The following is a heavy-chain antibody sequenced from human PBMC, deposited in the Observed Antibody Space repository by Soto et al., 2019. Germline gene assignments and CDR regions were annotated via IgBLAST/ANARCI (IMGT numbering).Heavy chain of an antibody. Sequence: QVHLVQSGVEVKTPGASVKVSCQASGYTFFTYDISWVRQAPGQGLEWMGWISTYSGDTKYAQKFQGRVTMTTDTSTTTAYLKLGSLRSDDPAVYSCAKHHGPPPSENWFAPWAQGTLVTVPS. CDR3: AKHHGPPPSENWFAP. CDR2: ISTYSGDT. V-gene: IGHV1-18*01. CDR1: GYTFFTYD. J-gene: IGHJ5*02.